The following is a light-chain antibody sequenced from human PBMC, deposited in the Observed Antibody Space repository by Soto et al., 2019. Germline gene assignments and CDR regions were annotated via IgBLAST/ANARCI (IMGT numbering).Light chain of an antibody. J-gene: IGKJ5*01. V-gene: IGKV3-15*01. CDR1: QDVTNS. CDR2: DAF. Sequence: EILMTQSPATLSLSPGEGVTLSCRAAQDVTNSVAWYQQKSGQAPRLLIYDAFARASGVSARFSGSGSGTDFTLTISGLQAEDFAVYFCQQYIRRPLSFGQGTRLEIK. CDR3: QQYIRRPLS.